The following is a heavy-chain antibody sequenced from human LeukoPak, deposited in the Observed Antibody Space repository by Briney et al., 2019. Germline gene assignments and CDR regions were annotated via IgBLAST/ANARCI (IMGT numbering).Heavy chain of an antibody. CDR1: GYTFTGYY. D-gene: IGHD7-27*01. J-gene: IGHJ6*03. Sequence: ASVKVSCKASGYTFTGYYMHWVRQAPGQGLEWMGWINPNSGGTNYAQKFQGRVTMTRDTPISTAYMELSRLRSDDTAVYYCARGRPHWDYYYYMDVWGKGTTVTVSS. V-gene: IGHV1-2*02. CDR3: ARGRPHWDYYYYMDV. CDR2: INPNSGGT.